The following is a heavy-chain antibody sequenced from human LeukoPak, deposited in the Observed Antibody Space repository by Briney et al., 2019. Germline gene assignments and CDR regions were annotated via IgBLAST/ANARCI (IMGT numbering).Heavy chain of an antibody. V-gene: IGHV1-2*02. D-gene: IGHD1-1*01. CDR3: ARHSLPGTTPFDY. J-gene: IGHJ4*02. CDR2: INPNSGDT. Sequence: ASVKVSCKASGYTFTAYYMHWVRQAPGQGLEWMGWINPNSGDTNYAQNFQGRVTMTRDTSINTAYMELSSLRSDDTAVYYCARHSLPGTTPFDYWGQGTLVTVSS. CDR1: GYTFTAYY.